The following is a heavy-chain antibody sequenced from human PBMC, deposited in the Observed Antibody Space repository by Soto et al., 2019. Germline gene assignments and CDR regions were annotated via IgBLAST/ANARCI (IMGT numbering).Heavy chain of an antibody. Sequence: EVQLLESGGGLLQPGGSLRLSCAASGFTFSTYAMGWVRQAPGKGLEWVSGIGGSGDSTYYAGSVKGRFTISRDNSKGTLYLHMNSLRAEDTAVYYCAKCSGGSAYSSFDYWGQGTLVAVSS. J-gene: IGHJ4*02. V-gene: IGHV3-23*01. CDR2: IGGSGDST. CDR3: AKCSGGSAYSSFDY. D-gene: IGHD5-18*01. CDR1: GFTFSTYA.